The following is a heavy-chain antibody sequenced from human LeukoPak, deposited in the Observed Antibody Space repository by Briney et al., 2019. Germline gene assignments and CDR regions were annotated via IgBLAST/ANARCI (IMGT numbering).Heavy chain of an antibody. J-gene: IGHJ5*02. V-gene: IGHV4-39*01. Sequence: SETLSLTCTVSGGSISSSSYYWGWIRQPPGTGREWIGSIYYSGSTYYNPSLKSRVTISVDTSKNQFSLKLSSVTAADTAVYYCARSRRVYSGFNWFDPWGQGTLVTVSS. D-gene: IGHD5-12*01. CDR3: ARSRRVYSGFNWFDP. CDR2: IYYSGST. CDR1: GGSISSSSYY.